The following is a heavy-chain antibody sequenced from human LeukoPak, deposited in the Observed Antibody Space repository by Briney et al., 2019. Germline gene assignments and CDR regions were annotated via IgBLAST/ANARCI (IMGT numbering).Heavy chain of an antibody. Sequence: SETLSLTCTVSGGSISSSSYYWGWIRQPPGTGLEWIGSIYYSGSTYYNPSLKSRVTISVDTSKNQFSLKLSSVTAADTAVYYCASSNYDYVWGSYRYRFGGPWNAFDIWGQGTMVTVSS. D-gene: IGHD3-16*02. CDR3: ASSNYDYVWGSYRYRFGGPWNAFDI. CDR2: IYYSGST. CDR1: GGSISSSSYY. V-gene: IGHV4-39*07. J-gene: IGHJ3*02.